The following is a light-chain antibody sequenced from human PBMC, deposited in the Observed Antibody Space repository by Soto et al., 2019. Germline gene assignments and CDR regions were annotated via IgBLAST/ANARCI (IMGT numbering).Light chain of an antibody. CDR2: RTS. Sequence: EIVLTQSPGTLSLSPGERATLSCRASQSVSNNYLAWYQQKPGQAPRLLIYRTSNRATGIPDRFSGSGSGTDFTLTISRLEPEDFAVYWCQQYDSSPRTFGQGTKV. V-gene: IGKV3-20*01. CDR1: QSVSNNY. J-gene: IGKJ1*01. CDR3: QQYDSSPRT.